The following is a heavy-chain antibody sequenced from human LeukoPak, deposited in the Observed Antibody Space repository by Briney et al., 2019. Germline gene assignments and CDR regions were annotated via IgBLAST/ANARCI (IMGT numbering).Heavy chain of an antibody. CDR2: ISSEGSSI. Sequence: GGSLRLSCAASGFTFSSYWMHWVRQAPGKGLVWVSRISSEGSSISYADSVKGRFTISRDNAKNSLYLQMNSLRAEDTAVYYCARDLSYYDSSGADAFDIWGQGTMVTVSS. CDR3: ARDLSYYDSSGADAFDI. J-gene: IGHJ3*02. CDR1: GFTFSSYW. V-gene: IGHV3-74*01. D-gene: IGHD3-22*01.